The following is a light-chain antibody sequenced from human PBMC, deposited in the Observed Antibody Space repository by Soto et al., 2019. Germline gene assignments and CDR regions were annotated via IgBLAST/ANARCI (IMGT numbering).Light chain of an antibody. J-gene: IGKJ1*01. CDR1: QSVSSN. V-gene: IGKV3-15*01. CDR2: GAS. Sequence: EIVMTQSPATLSVSPGERATLSCRASQSVSSNLAWYQQKTGQAPRLLLYGASTRATGIPARFSGSGYGTEFTLTISSLKSEDFAVDYCQQYQNWPPMAFGQGTKVEIK. CDR3: QQYQNWPPMA.